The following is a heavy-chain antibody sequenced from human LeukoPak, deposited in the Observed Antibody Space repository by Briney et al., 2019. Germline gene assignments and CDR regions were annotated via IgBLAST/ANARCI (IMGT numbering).Heavy chain of an antibody. CDR1: GFALSSSY. CDR2: IYSGGST. J-gene: IGHJ4*02. Sequence: GGSLRLSRAASGFALSSSYMSWVRQAPGKGLEWVSVIYSGGSTYYADSVKGRFTISRDNSKNTLYLQMNSLRAEDTAVYYCARPYYYDSSGYYPYYWGQGTLVTVSS. D-gene: IGHD3-22*01. V-gene: IGHV3-66*02. CDR3: ARPYYYDSSGYYPYY.